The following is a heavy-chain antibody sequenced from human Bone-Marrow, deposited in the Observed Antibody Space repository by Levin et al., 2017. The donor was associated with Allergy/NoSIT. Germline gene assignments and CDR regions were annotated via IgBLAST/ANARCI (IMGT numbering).Heavy chain of an antibody. CDR1: GFTFSNAW. V-gene: IGHV3-15*01. Sequence: LSLTCAASGFTFSNAWMAWVRQTPGKGLEWVGRIQSKSDGGATEYAAPVKGRFTISRDDSKNILSLQLNSLNTEDTAVYYCTRGGPLDYWGQGTLVTVSS. CDR3: TRGGPLDY. CDR2: IQSKSDGGAT. J-gene: IGHJ4*02.